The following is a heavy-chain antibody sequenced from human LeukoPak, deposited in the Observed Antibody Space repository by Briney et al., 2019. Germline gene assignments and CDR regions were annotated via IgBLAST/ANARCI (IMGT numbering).Heavy chain of an antibody. Sequence: ASVTVSCKASGYTFTGYYMHWVRQAPGQGLEWMGWINPNSGGTNYQGRVTMTRHTSISTAYMELSRLRSDDTAVYYCARDLGALSGDYWGQGTLVTVSS. CDR1: GYTFTGYY. CDR3: ARDLGALSGDY. J-gene: IGHJ4*02. V-gene: IGHV1-2*02. CDR2: INPNSGGT. D-gene: IGHD3-10*01.